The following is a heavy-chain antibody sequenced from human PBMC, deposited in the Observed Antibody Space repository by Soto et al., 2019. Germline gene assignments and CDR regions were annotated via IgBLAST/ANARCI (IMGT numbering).Heavy chain of an antibody. D-gene: IGHD2-15*01. CDR3: ARAHYCNSAWVDP. V-gene: IGHV1-8*01. J-gene: IGHJ5*02. CDR2: MNPNSCNT. Sequence: QVHLVQSGAEVKKPGASVKVSCKASGYTFPSYDINWVRQATGQGLEWMGWMNPNSCNTGYAQKFQGRVTMTRNTSLSTGYMELSSLISEDTAVYYCARAHYCNSAWVDPCGQGTLVTVSS. CDR1: GYTFPSYD.